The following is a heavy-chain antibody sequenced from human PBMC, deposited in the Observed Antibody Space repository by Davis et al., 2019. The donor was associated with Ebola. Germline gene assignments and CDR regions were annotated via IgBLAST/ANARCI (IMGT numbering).Heavy chain of an antibody. Sequence: GGSLRLSCAASGFTFSSYSMNWVRQAPGKGLEWVSSISSSSSYIYYADSVKGRFTISRDNAKNSLYLQMNSLRAEDTAVYYCARGPPKHYDFWSGYRAFDIWGQGTMVTVSS. V-gene: IGHV3-21*01. CDR2: ISSSSSYI. CDR1: GFTFSSYS. CDR3: ARGPPKHYDFWSGYRAFDI. D-gene: IGHD3-3*01. J-gene: IGHJ3*02.